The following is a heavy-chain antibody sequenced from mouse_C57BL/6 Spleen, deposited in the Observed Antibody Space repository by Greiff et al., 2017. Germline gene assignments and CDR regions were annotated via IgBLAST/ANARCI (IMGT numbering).Heavy chain of an antibody. CDR2: INPGSGGT. CDR1: GYAFTDYL. D-gene: IGHD2-12*01. Sequence: VQLQQSGAELVRPGTSVKVSCKASGYAFTDYLIEWVKQRPGQGLEWIGVINPGSGGTNYNEKFKGKATLTADKSSSTAYMQLSSLTSEDSAVYFCARALCYDGGAWFAYWGQGTLVTVSA. V-gene: IGHV1-54*01. J-gene: IGHJ3*01. CDR3: ARALCYDGGAWFAY.